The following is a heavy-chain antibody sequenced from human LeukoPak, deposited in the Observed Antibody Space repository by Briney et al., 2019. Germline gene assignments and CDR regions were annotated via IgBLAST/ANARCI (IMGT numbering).Heavy chain of an antibody. CDR3: ASGYYDILTGYSNWFDP. D-gene: IGHD3-9*01. CDR2: INHSGST. CDR1: GGSFSGYY. J-gene: IGHJ5*02. Sequence: SETLSLTCAVYGGSFSGYYWSWVRQPPGKGREGIGEINHSGSTNYNPSLTSRGTISVDTSKTQFSLKLSSVTAADTAVYYCASGYYDILTGYSNWFDPWGQGTLVTVSS. V-gene: IGHV4-34*01.